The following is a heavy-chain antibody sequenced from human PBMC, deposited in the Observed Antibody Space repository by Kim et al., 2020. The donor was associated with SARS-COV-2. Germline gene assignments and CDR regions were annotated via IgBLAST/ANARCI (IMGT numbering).Heavy chain of an antibody. J-gene: IGHJ4*02. CDR3: AREGERGDYYDSSGYYYNY. CDR1: GGSISSSSYY. Sequence: SETLSLTCTVSGGSISSSSYYWGWIRQPPGKGLEWIGSIYYSGSTYYNPSLKSRVTISVDTSKNQFSLKLSSVTAADTAVYYCAREGERGDYYDSSGYYYNYWGQGTLVTVSS. V-gene: IGHV4-39*07. CDR2: IYYSGST. D-gene: IGHD3-22*01.